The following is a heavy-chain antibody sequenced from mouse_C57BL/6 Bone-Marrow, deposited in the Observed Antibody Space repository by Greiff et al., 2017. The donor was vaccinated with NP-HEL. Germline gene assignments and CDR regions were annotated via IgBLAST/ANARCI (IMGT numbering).Heavy chain of an antibody. CDR1: GYTFTSYG. J-gene: IGHJ2*01. CDR3: AREGNTTVVEGY. V-gene: IGHV1-81*01. Sequence: VKLVESGAELARPGASVKLSCKASGYTFTSYGISWVKQRTGQGLEWIGEFYPRSGNTYYNEKFKGKATLPADNSSSTAYIELRSLTSEDSAVYFCAREGNTTVVEGYWGQGTTLTVSS. D-gene: IGHD1-1*01. CDR2: FYPRSGNT.